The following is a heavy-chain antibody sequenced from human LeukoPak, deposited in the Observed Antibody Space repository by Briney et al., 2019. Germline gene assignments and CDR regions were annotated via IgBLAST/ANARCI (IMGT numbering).Heavy chain of an antibody. CDR3: ARGTGGSYLDFDY. CDR2: IYHSGST. V-gene: IGHV4-38-2*02. D-gene: IGHD1-26*01. CDR1: GHSISSGYY. Sequence: SETLSLTCTVSGHSISSGYYWGWIRQPPGKGLEWIGSIYHSGSTYYNPSLKSRVTISVDTSKNQFSLKLSSVTAADTAVYYCARGTGGSYLDFDYWGQGTLVTVSS. J-gene: IGHJ4*02.